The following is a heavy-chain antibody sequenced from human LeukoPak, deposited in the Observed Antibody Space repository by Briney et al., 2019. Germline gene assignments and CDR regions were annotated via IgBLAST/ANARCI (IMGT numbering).Heavy chain of an antibody. CDR1: GGSISSYY. Sequence: SETLSLTCTVSGGSISSYYWSWIRQPAGKGLEWIGRIYTSGSTDYNPSLKSRVTMSVDTSKNQFSLKLSSVTAADTAVYYCASGTTKTTPPLYWGQGTLVTVSS. CDR3: ASGTTKTTPPLY. V-gene: IGHV4-4*07. D-gene: IGHD4-17*01. J-gene: IGHJ4*02. CDR2: IYTSGST.